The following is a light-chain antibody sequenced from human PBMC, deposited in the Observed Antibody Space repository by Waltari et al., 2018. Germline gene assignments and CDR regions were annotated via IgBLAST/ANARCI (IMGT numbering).Light chain of an antibody. Sequence: QAVLTHSRPVPGSPGQAVTTSCPGYSRDIGGLEYVSWYQQYPGKAPKLIIYDVTQRPSGVPNRFFGSKSGNTASLTISGLQTEDEADYYCCSFAGSYIVVFGGGTKVTVL. J-gene: IGLJ2*01. V-gene: IGLV2-11*01. CDR1: SRDIGGLEY. CDR2: DVT. CDR3: CSFAGSYIVV.